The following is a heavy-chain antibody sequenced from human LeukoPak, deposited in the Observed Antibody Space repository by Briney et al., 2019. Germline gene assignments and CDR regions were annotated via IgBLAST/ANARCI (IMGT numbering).Heavy chain of an antibody. CDR1: GFTFSSYA. V-gene: IGHV3-53*04. Sequence: PGGSLRLSCAASGFTFSSYAMSWVRQAPGKGLEWVSVIYSGGSTYYADSVKGRFTISRHNSKNTLYLQMNSLRAEDTAVYYCAREFNSGWFDPWGQGTLVTVSS. J-gene: IGHJ5*02. D-gene: IGHD4-23*01. CDR2: IYSGGST. CDR3: AREFNSGWFDP.